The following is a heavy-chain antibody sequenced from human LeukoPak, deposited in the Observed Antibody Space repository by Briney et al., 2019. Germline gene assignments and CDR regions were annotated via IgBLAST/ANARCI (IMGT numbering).Heavy chain of an antibody. V-gene: IGHV4-34*01. J-gene: IGHJ6*03. CDR3: AGGSLYYYMDV. CDR1: GGSFSGYY. CDR2: INHSGST. Sequence: PSETLSLTCAVYGGSFSGYYWSWIRQPPGKGLEWIGEINHSGSTNYNPSLKSRVTISVDTSKNQFSLKLSSVTAADTAVYYCAGGSLYYYMDVWGKGTTVTVSS.